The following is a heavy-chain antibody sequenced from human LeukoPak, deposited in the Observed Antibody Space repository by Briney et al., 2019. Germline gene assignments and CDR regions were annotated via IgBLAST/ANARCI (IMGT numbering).Heavy chain of an antibody. CDR2: IRSKPSSYAT. V-gene: IGHV3-73*01. CDR1: GFAFSGST. Sequence: GGSLKLSCAASGFAFSGSTVHWVRRASGKGLEWVGRIRSKPSSYATVYAESVKGRFAISRDDSKNTAYLQMNSLKTEDTAVYYCSSGTDYYDYGMDVWGQGTTITVSS. D-gene: IGHD1-26*01. J-gene: IGHJ6*02. CDR3: SSGTDYYDYGMDV.